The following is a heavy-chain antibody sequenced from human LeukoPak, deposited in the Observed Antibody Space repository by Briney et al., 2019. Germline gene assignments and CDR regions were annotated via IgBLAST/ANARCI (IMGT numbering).Heavy chain of an antibody. CDR1: GGSISSSSYY. CDR2: IYYSGST. V-gene: IGHV4-39*01. D-gene: IGHD3-22*01. J-gene: IGHJ4*02. Sequence: SETLSLTCTVSGGSISSSSYYWGWIRQPPGKGLEWIGSIYYSGSTYYNPSLKSRVTISVDTSKNQFSLKLSSVTAADTAVYYCASTEDYHDSSGAGDYWGQGTLVTVSS. CDR3: ASTEDYHDSSGAGDY.